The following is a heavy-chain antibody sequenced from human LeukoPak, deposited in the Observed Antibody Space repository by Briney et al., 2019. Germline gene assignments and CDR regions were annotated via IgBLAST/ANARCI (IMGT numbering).Heavy chain of an antibody. J-gene: IGHJ4*02. CDR3: AREAPALRGLFDY. D-gene: IGHD3-16*01. CDR1: GFTFSGYG. Sequence: GGSLRLSCAASGFTFSGYGMHWVRQAPGKGLEWVAVIWYDGSNKYYADSVKGRFTISRDNSKNTLYLQMNSLRAEDTAVYYCAREAPALRGLFDYWGQGTLVTVSS. V-gene: IGHV3-33*01. CDR2: IWYDGSNK.